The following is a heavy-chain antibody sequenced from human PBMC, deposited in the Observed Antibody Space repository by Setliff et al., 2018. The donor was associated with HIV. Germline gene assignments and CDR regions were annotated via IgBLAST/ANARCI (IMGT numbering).Heavy chain of an antibody. V-gene: IGHV4-34*01. CDR1: GGSFSGYY. D-gene: IGHD4-4*01. Sequence: SETLSLTCGVCGGSFSGYYWSWVRQPPGKGRECIGQINHSGGTNYNPSLKSRLSISLDTSENQFSLRVTPATAADTAVYYCVRGPQVTTTPSYYSHYIDVWANGATVTVSS. CDR3: VRGPQVTTTPSYYSHYIDV. CDR2: INHSGGT. J-gene: IGHJ6*03.